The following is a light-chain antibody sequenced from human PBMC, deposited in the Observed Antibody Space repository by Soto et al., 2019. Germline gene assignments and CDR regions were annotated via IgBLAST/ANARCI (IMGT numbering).Light chain of an antibody. CDR3: CSYAGSYGVV. J-gene: IGLJ2*01. CDR2: DVS. V-gene: IGLV2-11*01. CDR1: SSDVGGYNY. Sequence: QSVLTQPRSVSGSPGQSVTISCTGTSSDVGGYNYVSWYQQHPGKAPKLMIYDVSKRPSGVPDRFSGSKSGNTASLTISGLQDEDEADYYCCSYAGSYGVVFGGGTKLTVL.